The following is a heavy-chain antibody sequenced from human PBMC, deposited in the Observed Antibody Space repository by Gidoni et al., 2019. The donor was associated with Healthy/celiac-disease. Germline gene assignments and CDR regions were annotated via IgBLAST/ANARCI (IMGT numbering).Heavy chain of an antibody. V-gene: IGHV1-3*01. J-gene: IGHJ4*02. Sequence: QVQLVQSGAEVKKRGASVKVACKASGYTFTRYAIHWVRQAPGQRLEWMGWINVGIGNTKYSQKFQGRVIITRDTSASTAYMELSSLRSEDTSVSFCASSNTPIIDYWGQGTLVTVSS. CDR1: GYTFTRYA. D-gene: IGHD2-15*01. CDR3: ASSNTPIIDY. CDR2: INVGIGNT.